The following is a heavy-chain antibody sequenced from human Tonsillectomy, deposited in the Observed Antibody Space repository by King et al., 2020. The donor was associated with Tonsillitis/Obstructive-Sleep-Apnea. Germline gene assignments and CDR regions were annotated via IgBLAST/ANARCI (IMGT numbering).Heavy chain of an antibody. CDR3: ARDSGVGRAYPFDY. CDR1: GGAISNFH. CDR2: VYDGGST. D-gene: IGHD3-3*01. Sequence: LQLQESGPGLVKASETLSLTCTVSGGAISNFHWSWIRQPPGKGLEWIGYVYDGGSTRYNPSLKSRATIPVDTSKNHFSLKLNSVTAADTAVYYCARDSGVGRAYPFDYWGQGTLVTVSS. V-gene: IGHV4-59*01. J-gene: IGHJ4*02.